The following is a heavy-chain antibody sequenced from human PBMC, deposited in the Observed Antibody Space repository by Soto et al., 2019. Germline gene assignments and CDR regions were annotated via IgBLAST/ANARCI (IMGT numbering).Heavy chain of an antibody. Sequence: GGSLRLSCAASGFTFGSYSMNWVRQAPGKGLEWVSHISSSSTIYYTDSVKGRFTISRDNAKNSLYLQMNSLRAEDTAVYYCARGGGCSGGSCNFDYWGQGTLVTVS. CDR2: ISSSSTI. CDR1: GFTFGSYS. D-gene: IGHD2-15*01. J-gene: IGHJ4*02. CDR3: ARGGGCSGGSCNFDY. V-gene: IGHV3-48*01.